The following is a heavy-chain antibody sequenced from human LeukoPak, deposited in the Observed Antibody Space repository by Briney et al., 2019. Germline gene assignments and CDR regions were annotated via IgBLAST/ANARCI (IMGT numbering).Heavy chain of an antibody. V-gene: IGHV4-39*07. J-gene: IGHJ5*02. CDR3: ARGGRTTYNWFDP. Sequence: SETPSLTCTVSGDSISSSSYYWGWIRQPPGKGLEWIGSISYSGGSYYTPSLRSRVTISVDRSKNQFSLKLSSVTAADTAVYYCARGGRTTYNWFDPWGQGTLVTVSS. CDR2: ISYSGGS. D-gene: IGHD1-14*01. CDR1: GDSISSSSYY.